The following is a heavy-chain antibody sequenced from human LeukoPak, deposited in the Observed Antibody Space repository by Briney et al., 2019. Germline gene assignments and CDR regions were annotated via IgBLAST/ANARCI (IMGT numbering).Heavy chain of an antibody. CDR2: ISYDGSEK. D-gene: IGHD2-21*02. CDR1: GFIFSSSG. Sequence: GGSLRLSCTVSGFIFSSSGIHWVRQAPGKGLVWVAGISYDGSEKYYAESVKGRFTISRDYSKTTVYLQMNSLEIEGTAVYYCAKDLLAVTAPKAYFDFWGQGTLVTVSS. V-gene: IGHV3-30*18. J-gene: IGHJ4*02. CDR3: AKDLLAVTAPKAYFDF.